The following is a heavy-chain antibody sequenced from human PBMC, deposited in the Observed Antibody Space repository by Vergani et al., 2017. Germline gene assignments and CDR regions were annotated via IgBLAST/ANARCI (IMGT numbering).Heavy chain of an antibody. CDR2: INHGGST. CDR1: GGSFSGYY. D-gene: IGHD2-2*01. CDR3: ARGYSKYCSSTSCRYYYYYYGMDV. V-gene: IGHV4-34*01. J-gene: IGHJ6*02. Sequence: QVQLQQWGAGLLKPSETLSLTCAVYGGSFSGYYWSWIRQPPGKGLEWIGEINHGGSTNYNPSLKSRVTISVDTSKNQFSLKLSSVTAADTAVYYCARGYSKYCSSTSCRYYYYYYGMDVWGQGTTVTVSS.